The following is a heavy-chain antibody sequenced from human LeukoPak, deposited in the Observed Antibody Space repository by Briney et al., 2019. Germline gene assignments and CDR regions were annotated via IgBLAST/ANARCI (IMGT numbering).Heavy chain of an antibody. Sequence: GGSLRLSCAASGFDFSDYFMTWIRQAPGKGLEWVAYISNRGKTTHYADSVKGRFSVSRDNTKNSLYLQMNTLRPEDTAIYYCARRFGDWGQGTLVTVSS. J-gene: IGHJ4*02. D-gene: IGHD3-10*01. CDR2: ISNRGKTT. CDR1: GFDFSDYF. V-gene: IGHV3-11*01. CDR3: ARRFGD.